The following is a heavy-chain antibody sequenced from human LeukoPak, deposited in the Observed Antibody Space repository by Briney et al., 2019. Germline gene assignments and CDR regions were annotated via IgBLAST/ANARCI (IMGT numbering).Heavy chain of an antibody. CDR3: ARGSGSGWSWGTNYFDY. V-gene: IGHV3-21*01. J-gene: IGHJ4*02. Sequence: AGGSLRLSCAASGFTFSTYSINWVRQAPGKGLEWVSSISSGSTYIYYADSVKGRFTISRDNAKNSLSLQMNSLRADDTAAYYCARGSGSGWSWGTNYFDYWGQGSLVTVSS. D-gene: IGHD6-19*01. CDR1: GFTFSTYS. CDR2: ISSGSTYI.